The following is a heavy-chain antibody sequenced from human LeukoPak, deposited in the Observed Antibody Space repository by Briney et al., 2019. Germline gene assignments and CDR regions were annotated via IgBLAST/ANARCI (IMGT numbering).Heavy chain of an antibody. CDR1: GFTFGDYA. J-gene: IGHJ4*02. D-gene: IGHD3-10*01. CDR3: TRGLLWFGERYFDY. V-gene: IGHV3-49*04. CDR2: IRSKAYGGTT. Sequence: PGGSLRLSCTASGFTFGDYAMSWVRQAPGKGLEWVGFIRSKAYGGTTEYAASVKGRFTISRDDCKSIAYLQMNSLKTEDTAVYYCTRGLLWFGERYFDYWGQGTLVTVSS.